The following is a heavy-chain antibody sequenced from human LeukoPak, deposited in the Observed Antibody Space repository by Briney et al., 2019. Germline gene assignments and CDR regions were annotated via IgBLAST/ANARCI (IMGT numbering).Heavy chain of an antibody. D-gene: IGHD3-22*01. V-gene: IGHV3-23*01. Sequence: GGSLRLSCAASGFTLSSYAMSWVRQAPGKGLEWVSAISVSGNTYHADSVKGRFTISRDSSKNTLYLQMNRLRAEDAAVYYCAKDFLVITFRSAFDIWGQGTMVTVSS. CDR1: GFTLSSYA. J-gene: IGHJ3*02. CDR2: ISVSGNT. CDR3: AKDFLVITFRSAFDI.